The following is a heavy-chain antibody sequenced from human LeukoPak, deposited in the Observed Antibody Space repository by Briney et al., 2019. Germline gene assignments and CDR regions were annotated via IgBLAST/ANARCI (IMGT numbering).Heavy chain of an antibody. CDR1: GFTFGTYA. CDR3: ARGLGTNYGGYCTGGGCPVY. J-gene: IGHJ4*02. Sequence: GGSLRLSCAASGFTFGTYAMHWVRQAPGKGLEWMAVISYDGVNKYHADSVKGRFTISRDYSDNTVYLQMNSLRVEDTAVYYCARGLGTNYGGYCTGGGCPVYWGQGTLVTVSS. D-gene: IGHD2-8*02. V-gene: IGHV3-30*14. CDR2: ISYDGVNK.